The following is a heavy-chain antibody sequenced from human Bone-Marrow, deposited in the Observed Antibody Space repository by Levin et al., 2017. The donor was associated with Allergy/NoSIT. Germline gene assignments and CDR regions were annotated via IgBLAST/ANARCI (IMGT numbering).Heavy chain of an antibody. CDR1: GFTFSSYG. V-gene: IGHV3-30*18. CDR3: AKEPQQWELLLGLDY. D-gene: IGHD1-26*01. J-gene: IGHJ4*02. CDR2: ISYDGSNK. Sequence: PGGSLRLSCAASGFTFSSYGMHWVRQAPGKGLEWVAVISYDGSNKYYADSVKGRFTISRDNSKNTLYLQMNSLRAEDTAVYYCAKEPQQWELLLGLDYWGQGTLVTVSS.